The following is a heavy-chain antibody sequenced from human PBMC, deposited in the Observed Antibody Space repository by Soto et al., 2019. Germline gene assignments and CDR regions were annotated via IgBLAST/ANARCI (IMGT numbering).Heavy chain of an antibody. V-gene: IGHV4-4*07. CDR1: GGSISSYY. J-gene: IGHJ5*02. D-gene: IGHD6-13*01. CDR3: AREPGSSSSRSPWFDP. Sequence: QVQLQESGPGLVKPSETLSLTCTVSGGSISSYYWSWIRQPAGKGLEWIGRIYTSGSTNYNPSLKSRVTMSVDTSKNQFSLKLSSVTAADTAVYYCAREPGSSSSRSPWFDPWGQGTLVTVSS. CDR2: IYTSGST.